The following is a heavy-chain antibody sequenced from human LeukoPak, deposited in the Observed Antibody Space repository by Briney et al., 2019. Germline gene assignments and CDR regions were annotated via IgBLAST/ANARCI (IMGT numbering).Heavy chain of an antibody. J-gene: IGHJ5*02. D-gene: IGHD3-16*01. CDR3: AKSPYYDTSALDGGFDP. CDR1: GFTFSTYA. V-gene: IGHV3-23*01. CDR2: VNGDAGRT. Sequence: GGSLILSCVASGFTFSTYAMSWVRQIPGKGLEWVASVNGDAGRTVYADSVKGRFTCFRDNSKNTLYLQMDSLRSADTALYYCAKSPYYDTSALDGGFDPWGQGTLVTVST.